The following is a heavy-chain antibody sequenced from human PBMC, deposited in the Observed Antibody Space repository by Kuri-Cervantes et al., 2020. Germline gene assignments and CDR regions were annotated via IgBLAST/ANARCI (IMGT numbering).Heavy chain of an antibody. D-gene: IGHD4-17*01. CDR1: GYSISIGYYW. CDR2: IDWDDDK. Sequence: TLSLTCAVSGYSISIGYYWGWIRQPPGKALEWLARIDWDDDKFYSTSLKTRLTISKDTSKNQVVLTMTNMDPVDTATYYCARNDYGDAFDIWGQGTMVTVSS. CDR3: ARNDYGDAFDI. J-gene: IGHJ3*02. V-gene: IGHV2-70*16.